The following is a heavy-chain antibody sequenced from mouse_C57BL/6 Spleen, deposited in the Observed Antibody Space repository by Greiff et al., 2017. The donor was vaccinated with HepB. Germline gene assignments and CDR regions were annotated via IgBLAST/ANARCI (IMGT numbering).Heavy chain of an antibody. CDR3: ARGGWLTPWFAY. J-gene: IGHJ3*01. CDR1: GYTFTSYW. Sequence: VQLQQPGAELVKPGASVKMSCKASGYTFTSYWITWVKQRPGQGLEWIGDNYPGSGSTNYNEKFKSKATLTVDTSSSTAYMQLSSLTSEDSAVYYCARGGWLTPWFAYWGQGTLVTVSA. V-gene: IGHV1-55*01. CDR2: NYPGSGST. D-gene: IGHD2-3*01.